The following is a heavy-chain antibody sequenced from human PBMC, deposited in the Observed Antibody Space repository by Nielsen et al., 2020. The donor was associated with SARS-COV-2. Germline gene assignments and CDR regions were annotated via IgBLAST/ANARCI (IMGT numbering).Heavy chain of an antibody. CDR2: INHSGST. V-gene: IGHV4-34*01. Sequence: WIRQRPGKGLEWIGEINHSGSTNYNPSLESRVTISVDTSKNQFSLKLSSVTAADTAVYYCARARVPYYYYGMDVWGQGTTVTVSS. CDR3: ARARVPYYYYGMDV. J-gene: IGHJ6*02.